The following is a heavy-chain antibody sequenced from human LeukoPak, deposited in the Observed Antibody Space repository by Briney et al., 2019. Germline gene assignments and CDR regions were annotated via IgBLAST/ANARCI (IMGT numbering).Heavy chain of an antibody. D-gene: IGHD3-16*01. CDR2: ISCDGSNK. CDR1: GFIFSKCG. J-gene: IGHJ6*02. V-gene: IGHV3-30*18. Sequence: PGRSLRLSCAASGFIFSKCGMHWVRQAPGKGLEWVAVISCDGSNKNYADSVKGRFTISRDNSENTLYLQMNSLRVEDTAVYYCAKGRGAYYYYAMDVWGQGTTVTVSS. CDR3: AKGRGAYYYYAMDV.